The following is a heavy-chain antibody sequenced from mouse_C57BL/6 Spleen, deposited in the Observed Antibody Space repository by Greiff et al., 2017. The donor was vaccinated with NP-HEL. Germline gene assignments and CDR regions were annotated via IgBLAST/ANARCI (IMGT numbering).Heavy chain of an antibody. D-gene: IGHD3-2*02. J-gene: IGHJ2*01. CDR2: ISSGGSYT. CDR3: ARGGTAQAHFDY. Sequence: EVNVVESGGDLVKPGGSLKLSCAASGFTFSSYGMSWVRQTPDKRLEWVATISSGGSYTYYPDSVKGRFTISRDNAKNTLYLQMSSLKSEDTAMYYCARGGTAQAHFDYWGQGTTLTVSS. CDR1: GFTFSSYG. V-gene: IGHV5-6*01.